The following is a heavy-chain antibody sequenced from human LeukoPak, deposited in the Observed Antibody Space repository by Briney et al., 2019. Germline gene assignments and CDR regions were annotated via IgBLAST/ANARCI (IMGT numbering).Heavy chain of an antibody. D-gene: IGHD6-13*01. J-gene: IGHJ4*02. V-gene: IGHV3-21*01. CDR3: ARMDYGLGQQLVRGGDY. CDR1: GFTFSSYT. Sequence: GGSLGLSCSGSGFTFSSYTMNWVRQAPGKGLERVSSISSSSSSISYADSVKGRFTISRDNAEKSVYLQMNSLRAEDTAVYYCARMDYGLGQQLVRGGDYWGQGTLVTVSS. CDR2: ISSSSSSI.